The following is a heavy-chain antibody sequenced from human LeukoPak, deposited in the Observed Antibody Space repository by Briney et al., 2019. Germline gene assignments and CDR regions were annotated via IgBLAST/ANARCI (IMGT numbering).Heavy chain of an antibody. CDR3: ARAANYYYYYMDV. CDR2: ISSSSSTI. J-gene: IGHJ6*03. D-gene: IGHD6-25*01. V-gene: IGHV3-48*04. Sequence: GGSLRLSCAASGFTFSSYSMNWVRQAPGKGLEWVSYISSSSSTIYYADSVKGRFTISRDNAKNSLYLQMNSLRAEDTAVYYCARAANYYYYYMDVWGKGTTVTVSS. CDR1: GFTFSSYS.